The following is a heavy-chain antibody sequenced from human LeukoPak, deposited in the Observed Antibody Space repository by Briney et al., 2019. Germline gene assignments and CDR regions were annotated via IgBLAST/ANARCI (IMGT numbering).Heavy chain of an antibody. J-gene: IGHJ6*02. CDR2: INPNSGGT. D-gene: IGHD6-13*01. V-gene: IGHV1-2*02. Sequence: ASVKVSCKASGYTFTGYYMHWVRQAPGRGLAWMGWINPNSGGTNYAQLFQGRVTMTRDTSTSTTYMELSRLRPADTAVYYCANSIAAAGTSLPYYYYGMDVWGQGTTVTVSS. CDR1: GYTFTGYY. CDR3: ANSIAAAGTSLPYYYYGMDV.